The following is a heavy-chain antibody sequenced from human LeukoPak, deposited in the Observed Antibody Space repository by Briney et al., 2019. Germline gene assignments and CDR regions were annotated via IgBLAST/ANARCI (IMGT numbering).Heavy chain of an antibody. CDR2: IWYDGSNK. V-gene: IGHV3-33*01. CDR3: ARDRNYYGSGSYRGWFDS. Sequence: GGSLRLSCAASGFTFSSYGMHWVRQAPGKGLEWVAVIWYDGSNKYYADSVKGRFTISRDNSKNTLYLQMNSLRAEDTAVYYCARDRNYYGSGSYRGWFDSWGQGTLVTVSS. CDR1: GFTFSSYG. D-gene: IGHD3-10*01. J-gene: IGHJ5*01.